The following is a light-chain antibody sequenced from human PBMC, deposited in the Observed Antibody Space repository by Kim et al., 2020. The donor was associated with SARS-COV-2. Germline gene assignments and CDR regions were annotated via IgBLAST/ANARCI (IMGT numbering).Light chain of an antibody. J-gene: IGKJ2*01. CDR2: EAS. V-gene: IGKV1-5*03. Sequence: SVTMMCRAGQTISSRMAWYQQKPGKVPTLLIYEASTLESGVPSRFSGSRSGTEFTLTISSLQPDDFATYYCQQYNDYSATFGQGTKLEI. CDR3: QQYNDYSAT. CDR1: QTISSR.